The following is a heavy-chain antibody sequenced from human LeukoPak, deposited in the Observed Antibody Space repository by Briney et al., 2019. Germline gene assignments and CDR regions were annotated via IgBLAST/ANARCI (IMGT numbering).Heavy chain of an antibody. Sequence: SETLSLTCAVYGGSFSNYFCSWLRQPPGKGLEWIGEINHGGGTNYNPSLKSRVTISVDTSENQFSLKLSSVTAADTAVYYCARGLEYDFWSGNYSDGFDVWDQGTMVTVSS. D-gene: IGHD3/OR15-3a*01. CDR1: GGSFSNYF. CDR3: ARGLEYDFWSGNYSDGFDV. CDR2: INHGGGT. J-gene: IGHJ3*01. V-gene: IGHV4-34*01.